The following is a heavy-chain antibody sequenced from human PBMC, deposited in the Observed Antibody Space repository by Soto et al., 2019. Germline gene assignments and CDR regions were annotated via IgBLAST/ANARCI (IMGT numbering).Heavy chain of an antibody. CDR2: ISSSSSYI. D-gene: IGHD3-22*01. CDR1: GFTFSSYS. J-gene: IGHJ6*02. CDR3: ARDMYYDSSGKYYYYGMDV. Sequence: GGSLRPSCAASGFTFSSYSMNWVRQAPGKGLEWVSSISSSSSYIYYADSVKGRFTISRDDAKNSLYLQMNSLRAEDTAVYYCARDMYYDSSGKYYYYGMDVWGQGTTVTVS. V-gene: IGHV3-21*01.